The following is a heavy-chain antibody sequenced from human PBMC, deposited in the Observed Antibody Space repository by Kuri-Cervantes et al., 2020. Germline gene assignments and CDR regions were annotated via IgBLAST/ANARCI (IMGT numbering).Heavy chain of an antibody. J-gene: IGHJ4*02. CDR2: IGTTGDT. V-gene: IGHV3-13*01. Sequence: GESLIFSCESSGFTFSRSDMHWVRQTAARGLEWVSAIGTTGDTYYLGSVKGRFIISRENAKESLYLQMNSLRAEDTAVYYCAKDQGHYSSSCHDYWGQGTLVTVSS. CDR3: AKDQGHYSSSCHDY. CDR1: GFTFSRSD. D-gene: IGHD6-13*01.